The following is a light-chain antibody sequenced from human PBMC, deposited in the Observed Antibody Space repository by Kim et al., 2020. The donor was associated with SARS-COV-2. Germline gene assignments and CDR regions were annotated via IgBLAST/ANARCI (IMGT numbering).Light chain of an antibody. J-gene: IGLJ3*02. CDR2: DVT. CDR1: STNIGGYDY. Sequence: QSALAQPRSVSGSPGQSITISCAGTSTNIGGYDYVSWYQQHPGKVPKLMIYDVTRRPSGVPDRFSGSKSGSTASLTISWLQAEDEADYYFCSYAGTYTWVFGGGTQLTVL. CDR3: CSYAGTYTWV. V-gene: IGLV2-11*01.